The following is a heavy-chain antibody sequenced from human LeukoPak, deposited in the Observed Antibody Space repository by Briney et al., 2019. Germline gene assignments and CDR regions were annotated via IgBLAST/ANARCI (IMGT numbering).Heavy chain of an antibody. CDR3: AKDCYSSSWYYFDY. CDR1: GFTFSDYY. J-gene: IGHJ4*02. Sequence: GGSLRLSCAASGFTFSDYYMSWIRQAPGKGLEWVSAISGSGGSTYYADSVKGRFTISRDNSKNTLYLQMNSLRAEDTAVYYCAKDCYSSSWYYFDYWGQGTLVIVSS. V-gene: IGHV3-23*01. D-gene: IGHD6-13*01. CDR2: ISGSGGST.